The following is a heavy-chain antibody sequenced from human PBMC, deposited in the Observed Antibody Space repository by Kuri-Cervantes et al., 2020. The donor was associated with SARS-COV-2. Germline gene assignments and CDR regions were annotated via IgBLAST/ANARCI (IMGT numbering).Heavy chain of an antibody. CDR1: GFTFSNAW. J-gene: IGHJ6*02. D-gene: IGHD2-2*01. Sequence: GESLKISCAASGFTFSNAWMSWVRQAPGKGLEWVSSISSSSSYIYYADSVKGRFTISRDNAKNSLYLQMNSLRAEDTAVYYCASEPIDIVVVPAATYYYYGMDVWGQGTTVTVSS. CDR3: ASEPIDIVVVPAATYYYYGMDV. V-gene: IGHV3-21*01. CDR2: ISSSSSYI.